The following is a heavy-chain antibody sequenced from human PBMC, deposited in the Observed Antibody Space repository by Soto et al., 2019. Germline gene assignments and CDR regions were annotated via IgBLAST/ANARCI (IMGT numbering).Heavy chain of an antibody. CDR3: STGGGYGVTPYGVAVANWLDP. V-gene: IGHV4-39*01. Sequence: SETLSLTCTVSGGSISSSSYYWGWIRQPPGKGLEWIGSIYYSGSTYYNPSLKSRVTISVDTSKNQFSLKLSSVTAAETAVYYCSTGGGYGVTPYGVAVANWLDPCRQGTMITVSS. CDR1: GGSISSSSYY. J-gene: IGHJ5*02. CDR2: IYYSGST. D-gene: IGHD3-16*01.